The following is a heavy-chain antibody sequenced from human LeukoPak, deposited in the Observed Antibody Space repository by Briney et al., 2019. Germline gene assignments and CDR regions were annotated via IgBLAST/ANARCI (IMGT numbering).Heavy chain of an antibody. Sequence: SETLSLTCTVSGGSISSYYWSWIRQPPGKGLEWIGYIYYSGSTSYNPSLNSRVTMSVDTSKNQFSLKLDSVTAADTAMYYCARDVRRSSSSSNSFYYYMDVWGKGTTVTVSS. CDR2: IYYSGST. CDR1: GGSISSYY. J-gene: IGHJ6*03. V-gene: IGHV4-59*12. CDR3: ARDVRRSSSSSNSFYYYMDV. D-gene: IGHD6-6*01.